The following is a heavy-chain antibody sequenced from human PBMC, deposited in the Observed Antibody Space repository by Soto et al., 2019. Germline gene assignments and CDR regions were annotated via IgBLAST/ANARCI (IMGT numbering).Heavy chain of an antibody. CDR1: GFTFSDSG. V-gene: IGHV3-7*01. J-gene: IGHJ5*02. D-gene: IGHD4-4*01. Sequence: EVQLVESGGGLVQPGGSLRLSCTASGFTFSDSGMTWVRQAPGKGLEWVARIKPDESEKKYADSVKGRFSISRENAKNSMYLQMDSLRGEDTAVYYWVRGGSHYASWGQGTLVTVSS. CDR2: IKPDESEK. CDR3: VRGGSHYAS.